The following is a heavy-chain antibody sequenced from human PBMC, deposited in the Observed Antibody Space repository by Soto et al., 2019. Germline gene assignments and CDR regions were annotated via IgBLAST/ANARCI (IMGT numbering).Heavy chain of an antibody. J-gene: IGHJ6*02. CDR2: IYASGSA. CDR1: GGSISSYY. CDR3: ARDSLMVVAATFGSYYYGMDV. V-gene: IGHV4-4*07. Sequence: PSETLSLTCTVSGGSISSYYWSWIRQPAGKGLGWIGRIYASGSANYNPSLNSRVTMSVDTSMKQVSLKLSSVTAADTAVYYCARDSLMVVAATFGSYYYGMDVWGQGNTVTVSS. D-gene: IGHD2-15*01.